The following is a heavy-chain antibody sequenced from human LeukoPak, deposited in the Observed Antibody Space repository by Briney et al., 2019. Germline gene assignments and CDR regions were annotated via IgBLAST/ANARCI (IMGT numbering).Heavy chain of an antibody. D-gene: IGHD5-18*01. Sequence: ASVKVSCKASGYTFTGYYIHWVRQAPGQGLEWMGWINPNSGVTNYAQKFQGRVTMTRDTSISTAYMEVRSLRPDDTAVYYCARDLYNYGHLGPLHSWGQGTLVTVSS. J-gene: IGHJ4*02. CDR3: ARDLYNYGHLGPLHS. CDR1: GYTFTGYY. CDR2: INPNSGVT. V-gene: IGHV1-2*02.